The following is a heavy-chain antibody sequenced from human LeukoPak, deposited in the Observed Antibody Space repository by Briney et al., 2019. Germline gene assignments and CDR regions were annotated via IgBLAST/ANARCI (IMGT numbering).Heavy chain of an antibody. CDR1: GYTFTGSY. J-gene: IGHJ4*02. CDR3: ARDTSVNTFDY. D-gene: IGHD4-23*01. V-gene: IGHV1-2*02. Sequence: ASVKVSCKASGYTFTGSYIRWVRQAPGQGLEWMGWINPNGGDTRYVQKFQGSVTMTRDTSTSTAYMELIRLRSDDAAVYYFARDTSVNTFDYWGKGTLVTVSS. CDR2: INPNGGDT.